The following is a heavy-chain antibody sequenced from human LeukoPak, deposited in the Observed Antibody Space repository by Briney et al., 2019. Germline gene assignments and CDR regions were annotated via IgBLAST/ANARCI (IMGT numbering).Heavy chain of an antibody. V-gene: IGHV1-2*02. CDR3: AKEPYDSGSFRTDYYYMDV. CDR2: INPNSGGT. CDR1: GYTFRQYS. J-gene: IGHJ6*03. D-gene: IGHD3-10*01. Sequence: ASVKVSCKASGYTFRQYSISWVRQAPGQGLEWMGWINPNSGGTNYAQKFQGRVTVTRDTSISTAYMELSRLRSDDTAVYYCAKEPYDSGSFRTDYYYMDVWGKGTTVTISS.